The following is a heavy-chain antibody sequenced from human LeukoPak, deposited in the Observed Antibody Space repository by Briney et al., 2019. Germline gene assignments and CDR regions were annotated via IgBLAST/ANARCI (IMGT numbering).Heavy chain of an antibody. Sequence: GGSLRLSCAASGFTFSSYSMNWVRQAPGKGLEWVSHISGSGISTYYADSVKGRFTISRDNSKNTLYLQMNSLRAEDTAVYYCAKDRSIAAGDDAFDIWGQGTMVTVSS. CDR2: ISGSGIST. J-gene: IGHJ3*02. CDR1: GFTFSSYS. CDR3: AKDRSIAAGDDAFDI. V-gene: IGHV3-23*01. D-gene: IGHD6-13*01.